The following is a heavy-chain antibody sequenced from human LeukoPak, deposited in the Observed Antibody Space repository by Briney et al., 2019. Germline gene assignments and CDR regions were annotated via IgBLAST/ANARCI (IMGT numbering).Heavy chain of an antibody. V-gene: IGHV1-69*13. Sequence: SVKVSCKASGGTFSSYAISWMRQAPGQGLEWMGGIIPIFGTANYAQKFQGRVTITADESTSTAYMELSSLRSEDTAVYYCARGYCSSTSCYAGGGYYYGMDVWGQGTTVTVSS. CDR2: IIPIFGTA. J-gene: IGHJ6*02. CDR3: ARGYCSSTSCYAGGGYYYGMDV. CDR1: GGTFSSYA. D-gene: IGHD2-2*01.